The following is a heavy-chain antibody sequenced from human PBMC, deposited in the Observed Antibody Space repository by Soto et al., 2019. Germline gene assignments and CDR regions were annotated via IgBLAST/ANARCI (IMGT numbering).Heavy chain of an antibody. J-gene: IGHJ6*02. D-gene: IGHD3-10*01. V-gene: IGHV1-3*01. Sequence: ASVKVSCKASGYTFTNYAMHWVRQAPGQRLEWMGWINAGTGNTKYSQKFQGRVTITRDTSASTAYMELSSLRAEDTAVYYCARTDRGVIIAYYYFGMDVWGQGTTVTVSS. CDR1: GYTFTNYA. CDR3: ARTDRGVIIAYYYFGMDV. CDR2: INAGTGNT.